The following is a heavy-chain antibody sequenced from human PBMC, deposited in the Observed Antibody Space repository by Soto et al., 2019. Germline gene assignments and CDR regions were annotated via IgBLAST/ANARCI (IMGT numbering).Heavy chain of an antibody. Sequence: PSETLSLTCTVSGGSISSSSYYWGWIRQPPGKGLEWIGSIYYSGSTYYNPSLKSRVTISVDTSKNQFSLKPSSVTAADTAVYYCARHDGYSYGYNWFDPWGQGTLVTVSS. V-gene: IGHV4-39*01. CDR3: ARHDGYSYGYNWFDP. CDR2: IYYSGST. D-gene: IGHD5-18*01. CDR1: GGSISSSSYY. J-gene: IGHJ5*02.